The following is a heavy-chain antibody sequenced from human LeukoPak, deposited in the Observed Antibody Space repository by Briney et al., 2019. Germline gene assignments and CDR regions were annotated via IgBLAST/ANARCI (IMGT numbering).Heavy chain of an antibody. D-gene: IGHD6-19*01. V-gene: IGHV4-34*01. Sequence: SETLSLTCAVYGGSFSGYYWSWIRQPPGKGLEWIGEINHSGSTNYNPSLKSRVTISVDTSKNQFSLKLSSVTAADTAVYYCARDSSGWYYFDYWGQGTLVTVSS. CDR1: GGSFSGYY. CDR2: INHSGST. CDR3: ARDSSGWYYFDY. J-gene: IGHJ4*02.